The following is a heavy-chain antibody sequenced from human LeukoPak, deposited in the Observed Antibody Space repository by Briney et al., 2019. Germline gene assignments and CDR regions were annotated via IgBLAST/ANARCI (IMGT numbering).Heavy chain of an antibody. CDR3: ARDRGVLRYFDWLFEFDY. D-gene: IGHD3-9*01. CDR1: GSTFTRYY. Sequence: ASVKVSCKSSGSTFTRYYIHWVRHAPGQGLELMGTINPSGGSTSYSQKFQSRLTVTRDNSTNTLYIQLISPGSAATTVYYCARDRGVLRYFDWLFEFDYWGQGTLVTVSS. CDR2: INPSGGST. J-gene: IGHJ4*02. V-gene: IGHV1-46*01.